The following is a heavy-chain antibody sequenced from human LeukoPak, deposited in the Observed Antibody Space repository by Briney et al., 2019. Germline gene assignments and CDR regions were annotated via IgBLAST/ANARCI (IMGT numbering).Heavy chain of an antibody. CDR1: GFTFSSYA. V-gene: IGHV3-23*01. CDR2: ISGSGGST. Sequence: GGSLRLSCAASGFTFSSYAMSWVRQAPGKGLEWASAISGSGGSTYYADSVKGRFTISRDNSKNTLYLQMNSLRAEDTAVYYCAKVIAPGYCSSTSCYEPRYYYYGMDVWGQGTTVTVSS. J-gene: IGHJ6*02. CDR3: AKVIAPGYCSSTSCYEPRYYYYGMDV. D-gene: IGHD2-2*01.